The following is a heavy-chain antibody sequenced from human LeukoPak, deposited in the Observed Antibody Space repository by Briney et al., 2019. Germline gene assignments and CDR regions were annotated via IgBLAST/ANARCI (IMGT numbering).Heavy chain of an antibody. CDR1: GGTFSSYA. CDR3: AREYDGSGSYDGFDP. J-gene: IGHJ5*02. V-gene: IGHV1-69*13. CDR2: IIPIFGTA. Sequence: ASVKVSCKASGGTFSSYAISWVRQAPGQGLEWMGGIIPIFGTANYAQKFQGRVTITADESTSTAYMELSSLRSEDTAVYYCAREYDGSGSYDGFDPWGQGTLVTVSS. D-gene: IGHD3-10*01.